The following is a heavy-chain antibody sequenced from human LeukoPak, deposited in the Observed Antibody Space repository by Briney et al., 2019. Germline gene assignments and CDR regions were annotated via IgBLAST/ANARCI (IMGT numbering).Heavy chain of an antibody. J-gene: IGHJ4*02. D-gene: IGHD3/OR15-3a*01. Sequence: GALRLSCAASGFTFSGSATHWVRQASGKGLEWVGRIRSKANSYATAYAASVKGRVTISRDDSKNTAYLQMNSLKTEDTAVYYCTRLVDRAFDYWGQGTLVTVSS. CDR2: IRSKANSYAT. CDR3: TRLVDRAFDY. CDR1: GFTFSGSA. V-gene: IGHV3-73*01.